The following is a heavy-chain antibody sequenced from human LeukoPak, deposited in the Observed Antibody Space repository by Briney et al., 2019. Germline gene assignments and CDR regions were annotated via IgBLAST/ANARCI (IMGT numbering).Heavy chain of an antibody. CDR1: GYTLTELS. V-gene: IGHV1-24*01. CDR3: ATVKIDYDSSGYYWEYYFDY. J-gene: IGHJ4*02. D-gene: IGHD3-22*01. CDR2: FDPEDSET. Sequence: ASVKVSCKVSGYTLTELSMHWVRQAPGKGLEWMGGFDPEDSETIYAQKFQGRVTMTEDTSTDTAYMELSSLRSEDTAVYYCATVKIDYDSSGYYWEYYFDYWGQGTLVTVSS.